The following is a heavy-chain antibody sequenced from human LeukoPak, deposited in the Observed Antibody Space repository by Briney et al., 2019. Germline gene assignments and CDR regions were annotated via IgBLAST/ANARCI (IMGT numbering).Heavy chain of an antibody. CDR2: ISSSSSYT. J-gene: IGHJ5*02. V-gene: IGHV3-21*05. CDR3: ARDVLHIPVAGTGGENWFDP. D-gene: IGHD6-19*01. CDR1: GFTFSSYW. Sequence: KSGGSLRLSCAASGFTFSSYWMSWVRQAPGKGLEWVSYISSSSSYTNYADSVKGRFTISRDNAKNSLYLQTNSLRAEDTAVYYCARDVLHIPVAGTGGENWFDPWGQGTLVTVSS.